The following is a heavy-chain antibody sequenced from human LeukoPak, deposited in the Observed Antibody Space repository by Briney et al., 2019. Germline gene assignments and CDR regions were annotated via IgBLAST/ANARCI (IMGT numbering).Heavy chain of an antibody. J-gene: IGHJ5*02. D-gene: IGHD3-3*01. Sequence: ASVKVSCKASGGTFSSYAISWVRQAPGQGLEWMGRIIPILGIANYAQKFQGRVTITADKSTSTAYMELSSLRSEDTAVYYCARRHADDFWSGYGNNWFDPWGQGTLVTVSS. CDR1: GGTFSSYA. CDR2: IIPILGIA. CDR3: ARRHADDFWSGYGNNWFDP. V-gene: IGHV1-69*04.